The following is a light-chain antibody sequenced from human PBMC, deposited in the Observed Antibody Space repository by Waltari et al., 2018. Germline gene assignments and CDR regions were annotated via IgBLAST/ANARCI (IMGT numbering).Light chain of an antibody. CDR2: LGS. CDR1: QSLLHSNGYNY. J-gene: IGKJ1*01. CDR3: MQALQTPGWT. V-gene: IGKV2-28*01. Sequence: IVMTQSPLSLPVTPGEPASISCRSSQSLLHSNGYNYLDWYLQKPGQSPQLLIYLGSNRASGVPDRFSGSGSGKDFRLKSSRVEAEDVGVYYCMQALQTPGWTFGQGTKVEIK.